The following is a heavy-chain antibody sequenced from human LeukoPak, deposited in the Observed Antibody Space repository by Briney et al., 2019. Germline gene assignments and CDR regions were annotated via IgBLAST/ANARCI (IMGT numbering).Heavy chain of an antibody. CDR2: IYHSGST. J-gene: IGHJ4*02. CDR3: ARARGALIDC. Sequence: SETLSLTCAVSGGSISSSNWWSWVRQPPGKGLEWIGEIYHSGSTNYNQSLKSRVTISVDTSKNQFSLKLSSVTAADTAVYYCARARGALIDCWGQGTLVTVSS. CDR1: GGSISSSNW. V-gene: IGHV4-4*02. D-gene: IGHD1-26*01.